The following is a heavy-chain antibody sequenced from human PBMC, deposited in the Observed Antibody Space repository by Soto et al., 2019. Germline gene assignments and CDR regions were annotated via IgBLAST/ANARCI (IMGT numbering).Heavy chain of an antibody. J-gene: IGHJ4*02. V-gene: IGHV1-69*12. D-gene: IGHD3-10*01. CDR2: IIPIFGTA. Sequence: QVQLVQSGAEVKKPGSSVKVSCKASGGTFSSYAISWVRQAPGQGLEWMGGIIPIFGTANYARKFQGRVTITADESTSTAYLDLSSLRSEDTAVYYCASSRGSGAYFDYWGQGTLVTVSS. CDR1: GGTFSSYA. CDR3: ASSRGSGAYFDY.